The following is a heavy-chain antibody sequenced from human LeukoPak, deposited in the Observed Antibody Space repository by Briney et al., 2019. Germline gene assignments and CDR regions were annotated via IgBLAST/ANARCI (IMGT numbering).Heavy chain of an antibody. Sequence: GGSLRLSCASSGFTFSSYSMNWVRQAPGKGLEWVSSISSSSSYIYYADSEKGRFTISRDNAKNSLYLQMNSLRAEDTAVYYCARDHGDYVIDYWGQGTLVTVSS. CDR3: ARDHGDYVIDY. CDR2: ISSSSSYI. CDR1: GFTFSSYS. J-gene: IGHJ4*02. V-gene: IGHV3-21*01. D-gene: IGHD4-17*01.